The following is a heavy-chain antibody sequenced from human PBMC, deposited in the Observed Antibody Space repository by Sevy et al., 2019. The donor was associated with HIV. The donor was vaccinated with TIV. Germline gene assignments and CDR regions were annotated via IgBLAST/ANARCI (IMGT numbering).Heavy chain of an antibody. Sequence: GGSPRLSCAASGFTFSSYWMSWVRQAPGKGLEWVANMKQDGSEKAYVDSVKGRFSISRDNAKNSLYLQMNSLRVDDTAVYYCARDDSIRGAGSYYKVWGQGTLVTVSS. J-gene: IGHJ4*02. CDR3: ARDDSIRGAGSYYKV. V-gene: IGHV3-7*03. D-gene: IGHD3-10*01. CDR1: GFTFSSYW. CDR2: MKQDGSEK.